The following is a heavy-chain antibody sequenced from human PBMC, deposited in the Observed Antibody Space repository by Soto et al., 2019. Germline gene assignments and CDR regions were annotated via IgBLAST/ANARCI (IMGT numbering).Heavy chain of an antibody. CDR2: INHSGST. CDR1: GGSFSGYY. V-gene: IGHV4-34*01. CDR3: ASVETYYYDSSSD. J-gene: IGHJ4*02. D-gene: IGHD3-22*01. Sequence: SETLSLTCAVYGGSFSGYYWSWIRQPPGKGLEWIGEINHSGSTNYNPSLKSRVTISVDTSKNQFSLKLSSVTAADTAVYYCASVETYYYDSSSDWGQGTLVTVSS.